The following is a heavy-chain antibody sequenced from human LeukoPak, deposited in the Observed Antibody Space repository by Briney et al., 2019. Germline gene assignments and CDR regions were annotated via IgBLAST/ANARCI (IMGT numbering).Heavy chain of an antibody. D-gene: IGHD3-3*01. CDR3: ARHGWGRSSYYDFWSGYWFGFDP. J-gene: IGHJ5*02. CDR2: IYYSGST. V-gene: IGHV4-39*01. Sequence: PSETLSLTCTVSGGSISSSSYYWGWIRQPPGKGLEWIGSIYYSGSTYYNPSLKSRVTISVDTCKNQFSLKLSSVTAADTAVYYCARHGWGRSSYYDFWSGYWFGFDPWGQGTLVTVSS. CDR1: GGSISSSSYY.